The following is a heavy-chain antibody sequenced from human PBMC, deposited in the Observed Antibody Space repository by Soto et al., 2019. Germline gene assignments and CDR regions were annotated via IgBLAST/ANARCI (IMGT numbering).Heavy chain of an antibody. CDR3: AKRPASIITFDY. V-gene: IGHV3-23*01. Sequence: GGSMRVSSAAAGFNFINYARGWVRPDPGKGLEWVSTISGNGGSTYYADSVKGRFTISRDNSKNMLFLQINSLRDDDSAVYYCAKRPASIITFDYWGQGTPVTVSS. CDR2: ISGNGGST. D-gene: IGHD2-2*01. J-gene: IGHJ4*02. CDR1: GFNFINYA.